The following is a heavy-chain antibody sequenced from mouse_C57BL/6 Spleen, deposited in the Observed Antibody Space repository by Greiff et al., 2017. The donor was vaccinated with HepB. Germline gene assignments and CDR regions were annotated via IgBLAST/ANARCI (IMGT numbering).Heavy chain of an antibody. CDR3: AYDYDRGFAY. CDR1: GYTFTSYW. CDR2: IDPSDSYT. D-gene: IGHD2-4*01. Sequence: VQLQQPGAELVRPGPSVKLSCKASGYTFTSYWMHWVKQRPGQGLEWIGVIDPSDSYTNYNQKFKGKATLTVDTSSSTAYMQLSSLTSEDSAVYYCAYDYDRGFAYWGQGTLVTVSA. J-gene: IGHJ3*01. V-gene: IGHV1-59*01.